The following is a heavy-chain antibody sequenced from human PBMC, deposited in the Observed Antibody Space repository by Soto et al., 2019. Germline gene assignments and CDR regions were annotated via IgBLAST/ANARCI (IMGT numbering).Heavy chain of an antibody. Sequence: SETLSLICTVSGVSVNSDNYYWSWIRQPPGKGLEWIGHIYNTGSTTYNPSLKSRVTISLDTSWNHFSLSLNSVTAADTAVFYCAREYSNSVEAFDFWGRGTLVTVSS. CDR1: GVSVNSDNYY. D-gene: IGHD6-6*01. V-gene: IGHV4-61*03. CDR2: IYNTGST. CDR3: AREYSNSVEAFDF. J-gene: IGHJ4*02.